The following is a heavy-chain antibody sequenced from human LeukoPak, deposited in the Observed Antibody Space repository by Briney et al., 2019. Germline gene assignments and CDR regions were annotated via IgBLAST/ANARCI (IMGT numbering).Heavy chain of an antibody. J-gene: IGHJ4*02. CDR1: GYTFTGYY. V-gene: IGHV1-2*04. Sequence: GASVKVSCKASGYTFTGYYMHWVRQAPGQGLEWMGWINPNSGGTNYAQKFQGWVTMTTDTSISTAYMELSRLRSDDTAVYYCARVVGTYYDFWSGHVRKDYYFDYWGQGTLVTVSS. D-gene: IGHD3-3*01. CDR2: INPNSGGT. CDR3: ARVVGTYYDFWSGHVRKDYYFDY.